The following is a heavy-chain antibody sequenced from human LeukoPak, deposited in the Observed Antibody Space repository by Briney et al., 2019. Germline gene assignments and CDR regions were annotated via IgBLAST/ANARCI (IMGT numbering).Heavy chain of an antibody. J-gene: IGHJ4*02. V-gene: IGHV3-23*01. CDR2: ISGSGGST. D-gene: IGHD6-13*01. CDR3: AKDQGLHSSSWESLFDY. CDR1: GFTFSSYA. Sequence: GGSLRLSCAASGFTFSSYAMSWVRQAPGKGLERVSAISGSGGSTYYADSVKGRFTISRDNSKNTLYLQMNSLRAEDTAVYYCAKDQGLHSSSWESLFDYWGQGTLVTVSS.